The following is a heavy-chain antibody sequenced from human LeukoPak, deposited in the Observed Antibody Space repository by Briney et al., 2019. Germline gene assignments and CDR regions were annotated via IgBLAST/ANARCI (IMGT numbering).Heavy chain of an antibody. Sequence: GGSLRLSCAASGFTFSSYSMTWVRQAPGKGLEWVSSISSSSSYIYYADSVKGRFTISRDNAKNSLYLQMNSLRAEDTAVYYCARDMSAVAYFDYWGQGTLVTVSS. CDR3: ARDMSAVAYFDY. V-gene: IGHV3-21*01. CDR2: ISSSSSYI. CDR1: GFTFSSYS. J-gene: IGHJ4*02. D-gene: IGHD2-15*01.